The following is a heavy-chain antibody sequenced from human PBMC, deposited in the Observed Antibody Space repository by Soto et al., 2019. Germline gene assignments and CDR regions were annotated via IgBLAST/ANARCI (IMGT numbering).Heavy chain of an antibody. CDR1: GFTFSSYA. D-gene: IGHD6-6*01. V-gene: IGHV3-23*01. CDR2: ISGSGGST. CDR3: TRGGARPSYYYGMDV. J-gene: IGHJ6*02. Sequence: LRLSCAASGFTFSSYAMSWVRQAPGKGLEWVSAISGSGGSTYYADSVKGRFTISRDNSKNTLYLQMNSLRAEDTAVYYCTRGGARPSYYYGMDVWGQGTTVTVSS.